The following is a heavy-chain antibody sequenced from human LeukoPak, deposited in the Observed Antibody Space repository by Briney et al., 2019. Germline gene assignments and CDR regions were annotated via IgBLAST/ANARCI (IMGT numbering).Heavy chain of an antibody. J-gene: IGHJ4*02. V-gene: IGHV3-30*18. CDR3: AKRGAIGSYPYASG. Sequence: GGSLRLSSADSGFTFHSYELYCLRQAPGKGLEWVAVISYDGNNKWFADSVKGRFTISRDNSKNTLYLQMNSLRGEDTAVYYSAKRGAIGSYPYASGWSQRTLVTVSS. D-gene: IGHD2-15*01. CDR2: ISYDGNNK. CDR1: GFTFHSYE.